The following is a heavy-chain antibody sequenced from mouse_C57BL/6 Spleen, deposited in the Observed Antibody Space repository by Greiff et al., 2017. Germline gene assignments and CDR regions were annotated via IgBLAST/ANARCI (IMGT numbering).Heavy chain of an antibody. Sequence: QVQLQQSGAELMKPGASVKLSCKATGYTFTGYWIEWVKQRPGPGLEWIGEILPGSGSTTYNEKFKGQATFTAATSSNTAYMQLSSLTTEDSAIYYGSGYGNYGFDYWGQGTTLTVSS. CDR3: SGYGNYGFDY. D-gene: IGHD2-1*01. V-gene: IGHV1-9*01. J-gene: IGHJ2*01. CDR1: GYTFTGYW. CDR2: ILPGSGST.